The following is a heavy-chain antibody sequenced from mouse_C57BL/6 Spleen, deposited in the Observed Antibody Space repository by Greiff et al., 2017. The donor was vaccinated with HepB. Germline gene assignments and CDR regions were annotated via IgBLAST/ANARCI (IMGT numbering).Heavy chain of an antibody. CDR3: ARVSNDAMDY. D-gene: IGHD2-5*01. CDR2: IDPSDSYT. CDR1: GYTFTSYW. Sequence: QVQLKQPGAELVMPGASVKLSCKASGYTFTSYWMHWVKQRPGQGLEWIGEIDPSDSYTNYNQKFKGKSTLTVDKSSSTAYMQLSSLTSEDSAVCYCARVSNDAMDYWGQGTSVTVSS. J-gene: IGHJ4*01. V-gene: IGHV1-69*01.